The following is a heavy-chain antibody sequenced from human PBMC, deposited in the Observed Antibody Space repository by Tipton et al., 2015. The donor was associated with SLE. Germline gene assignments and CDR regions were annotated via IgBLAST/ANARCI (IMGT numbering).Heavy chain of an antibody. CDR1: GGSISSGSYY. CDR2: IYTSGST. CDR3: AREGGYHPYSFDY. D-gene: IGHD5-12*01. V-gene: IGHV4-61*02. Sequence: TLSLTCTVSGGSISSGSYYWSWIRQPAGKGLEWIGRIYTSGSTNYNPSLKSRVTISVDTSKNQFSLKLSSVTAADTAVYYCAREGGYHPYSFDYWGQGTLVTVSS. J-gene: IGHJ4*02.